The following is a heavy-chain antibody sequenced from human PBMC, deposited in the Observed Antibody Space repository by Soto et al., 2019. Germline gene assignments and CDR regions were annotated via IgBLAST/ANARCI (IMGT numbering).Heavy chain of an antibody. CDR2: IYSRGST. Sequence: PGGSLRLSCAASGFTVSSNYMSWVRQAPGKGLEWVSVIYSRGSTYYADSVKGRFTISRDNSKNTLYRQMNSLRAEDTAVYYCARDSPITMVRGTYYYYGMDVWGQGTTVTVSS. CDR1: GFTVSSNY. CDR3: ARDSPITMVRGTYYYYGMDV. J-gene: IGHJ6*02. D-gene: IGHD3-10*01. V-gene: IGHV3-53*01.